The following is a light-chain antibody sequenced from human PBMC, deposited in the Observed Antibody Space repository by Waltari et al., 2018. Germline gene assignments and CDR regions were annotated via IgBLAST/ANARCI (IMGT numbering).Light chain of an antibody. Sequence: IQMTQPPSALSASVGDRVTISCRASQNIYSNLAWYQQKPGKAPKLLIYAASSLQSGIPSRFSGSGSGTDFTLTISSLQPEDSAAYYCQHYYDNPYSFGQGTKVEIK. CDR3: QHYYDNPYS. CDR1: QNIYSN. V-gene: IGKV1-6*01. J-gene: IGKJ2*03. CDR2: AAS.